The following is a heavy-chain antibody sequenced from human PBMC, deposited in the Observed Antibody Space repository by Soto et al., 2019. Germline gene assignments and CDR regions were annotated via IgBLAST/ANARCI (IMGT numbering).Heavy chain of an antibody. V-gene: IGHV3-33*01. CDR3: ARGPTPNDYGDFASAGY. Sequence: QVQLVESGGGVVQPGRSLRLSCAASGFTFSSYGMHWVRQAPGKGLEWVAVIWYDGSNKYYADSVKGRFTISRDNYKNTLYLQMNSRRAEDTAVYYCARGPTPNDYGDFASAGYWGQGTLVTFSS. CDR2: IWYDGSNK. CDR1: GFTFSSYG. D-gene: IGHD4-17*01. J-gene: IGHJ4*02.